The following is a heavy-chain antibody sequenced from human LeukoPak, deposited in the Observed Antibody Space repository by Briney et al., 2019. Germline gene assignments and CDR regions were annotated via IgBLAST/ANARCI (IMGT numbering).Heavy chain of an antibody. D-gene: IGHD5-12*01. V-gene: IGHV3-48*02. CDR3: ARGGYEFDS. Sequence: GGSLRLFYAASGFTFRSYSMNWVRQAPGKGVEWVSYIRSSSRTIYYADSVKGRFTISRDNAENSLYLQMNSLRDEDTAVYYCARGGYEFDSWGQGTLVTVSS. J-gene: IGHJ4*02. CDR2: IRSSSRTI. CDR1: GFTFRSYS.